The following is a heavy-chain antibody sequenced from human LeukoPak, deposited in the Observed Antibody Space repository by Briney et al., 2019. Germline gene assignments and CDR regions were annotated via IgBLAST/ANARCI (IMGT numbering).Heavy chain of an antibody. CDR1: GGTFSSYA. CDR3: ARDRAWSTIETLQLDY. CDR2: TIPIYGTA. D-gene: IGHD5/OR15-5a*01. V-gene: IGHV1-69*13. Sequence: ASVKVSCKASGGTFSSYAISWVRQAPGQGLEWMGGTIPIYGTAHYAQKFQGRVTITADESTSTAYMELSSLKSEDTAVYYCARDRAWSTIETLQLDYWGQGTLVTVSS. J-gene: IGHJ4*02.